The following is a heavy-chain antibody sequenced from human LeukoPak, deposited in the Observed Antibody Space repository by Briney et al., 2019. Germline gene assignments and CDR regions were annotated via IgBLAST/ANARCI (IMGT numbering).Heavy chain of an antibody. CDR1: GFTFSSYA. CDR3: AKRYCSGGSCQGWFDP. D-gene: IGHD2-15*01. V-gene: IGHV3-23*01. Sequence: GGSLRLSCAASGFTFSSYAMSWVRQAPGKGLEWVSVISGSGDVIYYSDSVKGRFTISRDNSKNTHYLQMSSLRAEDTAVYYCAKRYCSGGSCQGWFDPWGQGTLVTVSS. J-gene: IGHJ5*02. CDR2: ISGSGDVI.